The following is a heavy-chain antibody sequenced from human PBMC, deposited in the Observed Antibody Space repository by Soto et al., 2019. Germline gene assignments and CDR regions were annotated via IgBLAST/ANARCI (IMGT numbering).Heavy chain of an antibody. V-gene: IGHV1-46*01. Sequence: GASVKVSCEASGYTFTSYYMHWVRQAPGQGLEWMGIINPSGGSTSYAQKFQGRVTMTRDTSTSTVYMELSSLRSEDTAVYYCAMVSPTFKYSSHQLDIWGQGTMVTVSS. CDR3: AMVSPTFKYSSHQLDI. CDR1: GYTFTSYY. CDR2: INPSGGST. J-gene: IGHJ3*02. D-gene: IGHD6-6*01.